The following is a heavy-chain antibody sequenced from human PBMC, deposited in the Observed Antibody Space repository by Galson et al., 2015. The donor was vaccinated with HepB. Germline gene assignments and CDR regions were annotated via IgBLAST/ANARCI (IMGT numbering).Heavy chain of an antibody. CDR3: ARGSDYYGSGSYHDAFDT. V-gene: IGHV1-8*01. J-gene: IGHJ3*02. CDR1: GYTFTSYD. D-gene: IGHD3-10*01. CDR2: MNPNSGNT. Sequence: SVKVSCKASGYTFTSYDINWVRQATGQGLEWMGWMNPNSGNTGYAQKFQGRVTMTRNTSISTAYMELSSLRSEDTAVYYCARGSDYYGSGSYHDAFDTWGQGTMVTVSS.